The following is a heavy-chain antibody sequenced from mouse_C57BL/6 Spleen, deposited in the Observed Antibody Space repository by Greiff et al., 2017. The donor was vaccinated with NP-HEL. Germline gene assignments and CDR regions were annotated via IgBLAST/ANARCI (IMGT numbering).Heavy chain of an antibody. CDR3: ARYPLITTVVEYFDY. CDR1: GYTFTSYW. J-gene: IGHJ2*01. Sequence: QVQLQQPGAELVKPGASVKMSCKASGYTFTSYWITWVKQRPGQGLEWIGDIYPGSGSTNYNEKFKSKATLTVDTSSSTAYMQLSSLTSEDSAVYYCARYPLITTVVEYFDYWGQGTTLTVSS. D-gene: IGHD1-1*01. CDR2: IYPGSGST. V-gene: IGHV1-55*01.